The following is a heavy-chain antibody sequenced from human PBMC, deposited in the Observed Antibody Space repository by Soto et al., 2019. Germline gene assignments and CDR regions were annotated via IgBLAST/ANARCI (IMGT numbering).Heavy chain of an antibody. Sequence: GGSLRLSCAASGFTFSSYGMHWVRQAPGKGLEWVAVISYDGSNKYYADSVKGRFTISRDNSKNTLYLQMNSLRAEDTAVYYCAKDLGYSSGRALKNELIKYYYYGMDVWGQGTTVTVSS. J-gene: IGHJ6*02. CDR2: ISYDGSNK. CDR1: GFTFSSYG. D-gene: IGHD6-19*01. CDR3: AKDLGYSSGRALKNELIKYYYYGMDV. V-gene: IGHV3-30*18.